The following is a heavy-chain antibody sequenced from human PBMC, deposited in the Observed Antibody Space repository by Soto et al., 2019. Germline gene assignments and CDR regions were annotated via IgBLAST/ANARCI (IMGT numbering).Heavy chain of an antibody. Sequence: SETLSLTCAVSGGSISSSNWWSWVRQPPGKGLEWIGEIYHSGSTNYNPSLKSRVTISVDKSKNQFSLKLSSVTAADTAVYYCARAIAGDYGSGYDGMDVWGQGTTVTVSS. D-gene: IGHD3-10*01. CDR2: IYHSGST. V-gene: IGHV4-4*02. CDR1: GGSISSSNW. CDR3: ARAIAGDYGSGYDGMDV. J-gene: IGHJ6*02.